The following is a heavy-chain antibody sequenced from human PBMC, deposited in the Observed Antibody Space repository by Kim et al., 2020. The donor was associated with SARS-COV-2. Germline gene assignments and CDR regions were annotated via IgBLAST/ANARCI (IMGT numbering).Heavy chain of an antibody. Sequence: GNTNYAQKFQERVTITRDMSTSTAYMELSSLRSEDTAVYYCAANSGSYEGIWGQGTLVTVSS. J-gene: IGHJ4*02. V-gene: IGHV1-58*01. CDR2: GNT. CDR3: AANSGSYEGI. D-gene: IGHD1-26*01.